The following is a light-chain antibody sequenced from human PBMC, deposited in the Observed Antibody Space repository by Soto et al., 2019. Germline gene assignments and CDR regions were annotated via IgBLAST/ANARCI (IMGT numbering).Light chain of an antibody. CDR2: GAS. J-gene: IGKJ1*01. CDR3: LQYHNLWA. V-gene: IGKV1-8*01. Sequence: AIRMTQSPSSFSASTGDRVTITCRASQGISSYLAWYQQKPGKXPXXLIYGASNLQSGVPPRFSVSGSGTEFTLTISSLQSEDFTVYACLQYHNLWAFGQGTKVDIK. CDR1: QGISSY.